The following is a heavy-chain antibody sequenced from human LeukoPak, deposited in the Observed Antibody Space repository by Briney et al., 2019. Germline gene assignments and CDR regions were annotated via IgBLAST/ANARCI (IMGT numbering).Heavy chain of an antibody. Sequence: GASVKLSCKASGFTFTSSAMQWVRQARGQRLEWIGWIVVGSGNTNYAQKFQERVTITRDMSTSTAYMELSSLRSEDTAVYYCVLSSRSPVYYYMDVWGKRTTVTVSS. CDR1: GFTFTSSA. J-gene: IGHJ6*03. CDR3: VLSSRSPVYYYMDV. V-gene: IGHV1-58*02. D-gene: IGHD6-6*01. CDR2: IVVGSGNT.